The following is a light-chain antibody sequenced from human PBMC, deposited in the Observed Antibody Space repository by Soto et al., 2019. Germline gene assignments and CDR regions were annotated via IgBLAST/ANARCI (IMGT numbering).Light chain of an antibody. V-gene: IGKV3-11*01. CDR1: QSVSSY. Sequence: EIVLTQSPATLSLSPGERPTLSCRASQSVSSYLAWYQQKPGQAPRLLIYDASNRATGIPARFSGSGSGTDFTLTISSLEPEDFAVYYCQQRSNWPRGTFGQGTRLEIK. CDR2: DAS. CDR3: QQRSNWPRGT. J-gene: IGKJ5*01.